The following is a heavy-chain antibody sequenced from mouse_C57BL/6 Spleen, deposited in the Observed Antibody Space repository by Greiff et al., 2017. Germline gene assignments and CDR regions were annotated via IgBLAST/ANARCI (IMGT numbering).Heavy chain of an antibody. V-gene: IGHV1-82*01. CDR2: IYPGDGDT. J-gene: IGHJ4*01. Sequence: QVQLQQSGPELVKPGASVKISCKASGYAFSSSWMNWVKQRPGKGLEWIGRIYPGDGDTNYNGKFKGKATLSADKSSSTAYMQLSSLTSEDSAVYFWARASSGYGDYWGQGTSVTVSS. CDR1: GYAFSSSW. D-gene: IGHD3-2*02. CDR3: ARASSGYGDY.